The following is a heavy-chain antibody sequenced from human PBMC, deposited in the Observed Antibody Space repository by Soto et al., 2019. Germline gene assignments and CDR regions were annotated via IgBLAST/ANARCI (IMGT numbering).Heavy chain of an antibody. CDR3: ARVYCSRTSCYHFYSTDV. V-gene: IGHV3-74*01. D-gene: IGHD2-2*01. Sequence: EVQLVESGGGLVQPGGSLRLSCAASGFTFSSYWMHWVRQAPGKGLVWVSRINGDGSSTNFADSVKGRFTISRDNAKNTVYLQINSLRADDTAVYYCARVYCSRTSCYHFYSTDVWGTGTTVTVSS. J-gene: IGHJ6*03. CDR2: INGDGSST. CDR1: GFTFSSYW.